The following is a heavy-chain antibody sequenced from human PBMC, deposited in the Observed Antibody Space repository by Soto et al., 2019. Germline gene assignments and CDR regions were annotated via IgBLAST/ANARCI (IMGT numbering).Heavy chain of an antibody. Sequence: GGSLRVSCAASGFTFSNAWMNWVRQAPGKGLEWVGRIKSKTDGGTTDYAAPVKGRFTISRDDSKNTLYLQMNSLKTEDTAVYYCTTAIPDFWSGYSEYFDYWGQGTLVTVSS. V-gene: IGHV3-15*07. CDR1: GFTFSNAW. CDR3: TTAIPDFWSGYSEYFDY. D-gene: IGHD3-3*01. J-gene: IGHJ4*02. CDR2: IKSKTDGGTT.